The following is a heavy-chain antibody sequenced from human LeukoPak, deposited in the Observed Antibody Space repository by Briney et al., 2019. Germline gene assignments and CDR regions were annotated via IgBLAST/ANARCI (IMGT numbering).Heavy chain of an antibody. Sequence: GGSLRLSCAASGFTFYDYGMSWVRQAPGKGLEWVSSISSSSSYIYYADSVKARFTISRDNAKNSLYLQMNSLRAEDTAVYYCARALKYESSTIFDYWGQGTLVTVSS. J-gene: IGHJ4*02. CDR1: GFTFYDYG. CDR3: ARALKYESSTIFDY. D-gene: IGHD6-13*01. V-gene: IGHV3-21*01. CDR2: ISSSSSYI.